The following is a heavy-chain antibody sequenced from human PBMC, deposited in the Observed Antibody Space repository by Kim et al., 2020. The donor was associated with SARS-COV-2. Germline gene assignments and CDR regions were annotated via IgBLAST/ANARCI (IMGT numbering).Heavy chain of an antibody. CDR3: GRDMDV. V-gene: IGHV3-7*01. CDR2: IKTDGSAQ. CDR1: GFTFSTHL. J-gene: IGHJ6*02. Sequence: GGSLRLSCAASGFTFSTHLMNWIRQAPGKGLEWVANIKTDGSAQYYVDSVKGRFTISRDNAKNSLYLQMNSLRADDTAVYYCGRDMDVWGQGTTVTVSS.